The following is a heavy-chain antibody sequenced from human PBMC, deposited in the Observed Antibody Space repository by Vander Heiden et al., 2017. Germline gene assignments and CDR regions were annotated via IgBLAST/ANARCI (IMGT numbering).Heavy chain of an antibody. V-gene: IGHV3-49*05. CDR2: IRSKAYGGTT. Sequence: EVQLVESGGGLINPGRSLRLSCTASGFTFGDYAMSWFRQAPGKGPELVGFIRSKAYGGTTQYAASVRGRFTISRDDSKSIAYLQMNSLKTEDTAVYYCTRGPRSTTYYFDFWGQGTLVAVSS. CDR3: TRGPRSTTYYFDF. J-gene: IGHJ4*02. CDR1: GFTFGDYA. D-gene: IGHD1-26*01.